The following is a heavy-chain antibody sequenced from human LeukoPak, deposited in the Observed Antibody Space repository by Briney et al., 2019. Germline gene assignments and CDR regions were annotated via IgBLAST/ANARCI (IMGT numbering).Heavy chain of an antibody. J-gene: IGHJ4*02. CDR3: ATLPWNYFGY. V-gene: IGHV4-39*07. CDR1: GASIITSSYY. Sequence: SETLSLTCNVSGASIITSSYYWGWIRQPPGKGLEWIGSIYHSGSTHYNPSLKSRVSISVDTSKNQFSLKMSSVTAADTAVYYCATLPWNYFGYWGQGTQVTVSS. CDR2: IYHSGST. D-gene: IGHD1-1*01.